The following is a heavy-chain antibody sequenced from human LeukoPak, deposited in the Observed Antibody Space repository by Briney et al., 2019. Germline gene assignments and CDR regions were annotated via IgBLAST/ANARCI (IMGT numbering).Heavy chain of an antibody. J-gene: IGHJ5*02. CDR3: ARVEYSSSWDNWFDP. Sequence: SETLSLTCTVSGGSISSYYWSWIRQPPGKGLEWIGNIYYSGSTNYNPSLKSRVIISLDTSKNQFSLKLSSVTAADTAVYYCARVEYSSSWDNWFDPWGQGTLVTVSS. D-gene: IGHD6-13*01. V-gene: IGHV4-59*01. CDR1: GGSISSYY. CDR2: IYYSGST.